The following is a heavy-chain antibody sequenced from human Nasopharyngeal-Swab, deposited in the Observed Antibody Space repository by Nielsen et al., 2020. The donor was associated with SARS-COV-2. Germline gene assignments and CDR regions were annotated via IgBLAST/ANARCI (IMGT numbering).Heavy chain of an antibody. CDR2: MNPNSGDT. CDR1: GYTFTSYD. Sequence: ASVKVSCKASGYTFTSYDVYWVRQATRQGLEWMGWMNPNSGDTGYAQKFQGRVTMTRNTSIGTAYMELSSLRSEDTAVYYCARGIVGLDYWGQGTLVTVSS. D-gene: IGHD1-26*01. CDR3: ARGIVGLDY. V-gene: IGHV1-8*01. J-gene: IGHJ4*02.